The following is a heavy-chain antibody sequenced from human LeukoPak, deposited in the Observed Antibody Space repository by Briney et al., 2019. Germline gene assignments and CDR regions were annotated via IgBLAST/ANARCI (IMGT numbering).Heavy chain of an antibody. Sequence: PSETLSLTCAVYGGSFSGYYWSWIRQPPGKGLEWIGEINHSGSTNYNPSLKSRVTISVDTSKNQFSLKLSSVTAADTAVYYCARVHSATYYYDSVGAFDIWGQGTMVTVSS. CDR3: ARVHSATYYYDSVGAFDI. J-gene: IGHJ3*02. D-gene: IGHD3-22*01. CDR1: GGSFSGYY. V-gene: IGHV4-34*01. CDR2: INHSGST.